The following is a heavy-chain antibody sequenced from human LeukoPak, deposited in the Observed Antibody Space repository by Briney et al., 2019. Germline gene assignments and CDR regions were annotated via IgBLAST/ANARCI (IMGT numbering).Heavy chain of an antibody. V-gene: IGHV1-46*02. D-gene: IGHD6-13*01. CDR3: AALGGAAAFDY. J-gene: IGHJ4*02. Sequence: ASVKVSCKASGYIFNHFYMHWVRQAPGQGLEWMGRINPSGGGTDDAQRFQGRVTLTRDTSTSTVYMELSSLRSEDTAVYYCAALGGAAAFDYWGQGTLVTVSS. CDR1: GYIFNHFY. CDR2: INPSGGGT.